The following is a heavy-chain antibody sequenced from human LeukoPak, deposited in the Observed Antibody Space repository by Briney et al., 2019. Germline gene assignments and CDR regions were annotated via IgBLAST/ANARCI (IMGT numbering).Heavy chain of an antibody. D-gene: IGHD6-13*01. V-gene: IGHV4-59*01. CDR2: IYYSGST. J-gene: IGHJ4*02. Sequence: AETLSLTCTVSGGSISSYYWSWIRQPPGKGLEWIGYIYYSGSTNYNPSLKSRVTISVETSKNEFSLKLRSVTAADTAVYYCARVTGYRIEDYFDYWGQGTLVTVSS. CDR3: ARVTGYRIEDYFDY. CDR1: GGSISSYY.